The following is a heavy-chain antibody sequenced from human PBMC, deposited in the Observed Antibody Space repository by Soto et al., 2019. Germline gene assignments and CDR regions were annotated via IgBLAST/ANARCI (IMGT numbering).Heavy chain of an antibody. D-gene: IGHD4-17*01. V-gene: IGHV3-23*01. CDR2: ISGSGGST. J-gene: IGHJ4*02. CDR3: AKGTKVGRIDF. Sequence: EVQLLESGGGLVQPGGSLRLSCAASGFTFSSYAMSWVRQAPGKGLEWVSAISGSGGSTYYADSVKGRFTISRDNSKNHLELQMNRLRGEETAVYYCAKGTKVGRIDFLGPGTLVTVSS. CDR1: GFTFSSYA.